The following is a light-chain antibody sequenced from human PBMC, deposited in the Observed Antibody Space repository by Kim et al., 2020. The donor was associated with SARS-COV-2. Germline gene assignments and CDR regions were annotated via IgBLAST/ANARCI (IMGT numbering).Light chain of an antibody. CDR1: SGHSTYA. J-gene: IGLJ3*02. V-gene: IGLV4-69*01. CDR3: HTWDTGNHWV. Sequence: QLVLTQSPSASASLGASVKITCSLSSGHSTYAIAWHQQQPEKGPRHLVTVNSDGSQNRGDGIPDRFSGSSSGAERYLTISSLQSDDEADYYCHTWDTGNHWVFGGGTQLTVL. CDR2: VNSDGSQ.